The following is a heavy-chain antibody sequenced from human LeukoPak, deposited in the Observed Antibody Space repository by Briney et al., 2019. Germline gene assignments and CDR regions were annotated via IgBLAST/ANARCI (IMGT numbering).Heavy chain of an antibody. J-gene: IGHJ4*02. CDR1: GGSISSGDYY. CDR3: ARVVGATEIREYYFDY. Sequence: PSETLSLTCTVSGGSISSGDYYWSWIRQPPGKGLEWIGYIYYSGSTYYNPSLKSRVTISVDRSKNQFSLKLSSVTAADTAVYYCARVVGATEIREYYFDYWGQGTLVTVSS. V-gene: IGHV4-30-4*01. CDR2: IYYSGST. D-gene: IGHD1-26*01.